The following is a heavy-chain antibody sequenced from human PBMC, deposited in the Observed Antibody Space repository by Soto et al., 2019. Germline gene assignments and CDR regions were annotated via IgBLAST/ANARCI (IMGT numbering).Heavy chain of an antibody. D-gene: IGHD1-26*01. CDR3: AREAGLLKGSYAFDV. Sequence: EVQLVESGGGLVQPGGSLRLSCAVSGFTFSTYEMNWVRQAPGKGLEWVSYISTSGNTIYYADSVKGRFTISRDNAKNSLFLQMESLRAEDTAVYYCAREAGLLKGSYAFDVWGQGTMVTVSS. CDR1: GFTFSTYE. CDR2: ISTSGNTI. J-gene: IGHJ3*01. V-gene: IGHV3-48*03.